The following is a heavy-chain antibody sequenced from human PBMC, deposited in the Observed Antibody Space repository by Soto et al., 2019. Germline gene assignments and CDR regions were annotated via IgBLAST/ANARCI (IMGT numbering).Heavy chain of an antibody. D-gene: IGHD2-15*01. J-gene: IGHJ4*02. CDR3: AKDRRDGDFMHILVVDF. V-gene: IGHV3-30*18. CDR2: MSSDETKK. CDR1: GFSLSSYA. Sequence: QVRLVESGGGVVQPGGSLRLSCATSGFSLSSYAMHWVRQAPGKGLEWVALMSSDETKKYYADSVKGRFTISRDTSKNTLFLQMNNLRVEDTAVYYCAKDRRDGDFMHILVVDFWGQGALVTVSS.